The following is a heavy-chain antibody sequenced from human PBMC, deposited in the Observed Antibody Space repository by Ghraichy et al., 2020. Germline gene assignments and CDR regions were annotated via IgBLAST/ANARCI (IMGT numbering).Heavy chain of an antibody. CDR3: ARGRQKGTETYYYYYGMDV. CDR1: GGSFSGYY. V-gene: IGHV4-34*01. CDR2: INHSGST. Sequence: SETLSLTCAVYGGSFSGYYWSWIRQPPGKGLEWIGEINHSGSTNYNPSLKSRVTISVDTSKNQFSLKLSSVTAADTAVYYCARGRQKGTETYYYYYGMDVGGQGTTVTVSS. D-gene: IGHD1-1*01. J-gene: IGHJ6*02.